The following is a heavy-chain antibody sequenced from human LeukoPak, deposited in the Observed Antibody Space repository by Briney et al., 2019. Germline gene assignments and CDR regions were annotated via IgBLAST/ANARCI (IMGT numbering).Heavy chain of an antibody. D-gene: IGHD3-10*01. V-gene: IGHV4-59*12. CDR3: ARAVRITMVRGVGGNWFDP. J-gene: IGHJ5*02. CDR2: IYSSGST. Sequence: SETLSLTCTVSGGSFSNYYWNWIRQPPGKGLEWIGFIYSSGSTNYNPSLKSRVTISVDTSKNQFSLKLSSVTAADTAVYYCARAVRITMVRGVGGNWFDPWGQGTLVTVSS. CDR1: GGSFSNYY.